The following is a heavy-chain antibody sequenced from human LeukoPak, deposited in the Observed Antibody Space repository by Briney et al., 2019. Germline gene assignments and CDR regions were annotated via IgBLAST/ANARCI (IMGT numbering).Heavy chain of an antibody. CDR3: ARDPGGVSSATVTTRLLNY. CDR2: IRYDGSNK. J-gene: IGHJ4*02. D-gene: IGHD4-17*01. Sequence: GGSLRLSCAASGFTFSSYGMHWVRQAPGKGLEWVAFIRYDGSNKYYADSVKGRFTISRDNSKNTLYLQMNSLRAEDTAVYYCARDPGGVSSATVTTRLLNYWGQGTLVTVSS. CDR1: GFTFSSYG. V-gene: IGHV3-30*02.